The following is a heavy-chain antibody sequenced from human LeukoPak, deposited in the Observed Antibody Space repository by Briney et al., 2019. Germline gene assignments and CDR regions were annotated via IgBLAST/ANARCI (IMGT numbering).Heavy chain of an antibody. J-gene: IGHJ4*02. CDR3: ARSTIVGATYYFDY. CDR1: GFTFDDYG. D-gene: IGHD1-26*01. CDR2: IYYSGST. V-gene: IGHV4-59*01. Sequence: GSLRLSCAASGFTFDDYGMSWIRQPPGKGLEWIGYIYYSGSTNYNPSLKSRVTISVDTSKNQFSLKLSSVTAADTAVYYCARSTIVGATYYFDYWGQGTLVTVSS.